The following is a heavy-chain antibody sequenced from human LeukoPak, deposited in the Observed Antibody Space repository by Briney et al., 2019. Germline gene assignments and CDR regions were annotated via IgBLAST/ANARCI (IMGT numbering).Heavy chain of an antibody. V-gene: IGHV1-18*01. Sequence: ASVKVSCKASGYTFNSYGISWVRQAPGQGLEWMGWISTHNDNTNYPQKLQGRVTMTTDTSTRTAYMELTSLRSDDTAVYYCARVDAMVRGVINWFDPWGQGTLVTVSS. CDR2: ISTHNDNT. J-gene: IGHJ5*02. D-gene: IGHD3-10*01. CDR1: GYTFNSYG. CDR3: ARVDAMVRGVINWFDP.